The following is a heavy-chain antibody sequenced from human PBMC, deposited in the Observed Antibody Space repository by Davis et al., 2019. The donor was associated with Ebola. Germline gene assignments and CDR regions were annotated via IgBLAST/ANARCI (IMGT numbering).Heavy chain of an antibody. CDR2: INHSGST. D-gene: IGHD6-13*01. CDR3: ARGALIAAAGTGKDFDY. J-gene: IGHJ4*02. CDR1: GGSFSGYY. V-gene: IGHV4-34*01. Sequence: SETLSLTCAVYGGSFSGYYWTWIRQPPGKGLEWIGEINHSGSTNYNPSLKGRVTISLDTSKNQSSLKLSSVTAADTAVYYCARGALIAAAGTGKDFDYWGQGTLVTVSS.